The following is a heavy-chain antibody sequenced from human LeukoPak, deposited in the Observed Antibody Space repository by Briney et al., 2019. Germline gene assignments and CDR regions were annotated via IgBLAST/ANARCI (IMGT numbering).Heavy chain of an antibody. D-gene: IGHD3-3*02. J-gene: IGHJ4*02. Sequence: PSETLSLTCAAYGGSFSGYYWTWIRQSPVKGLEWIGEISSGGRTNDNPSLKSRVSISVDTSKSQFSLNLSSVTAADTAVYYCARVVQRRTTGDIFGRYFDFWGQGSLVTVSS. CDR2: ISSGGRT. CDR3: ARVVQRRTTGDIFGRYFDF. V-gene: IGHV4-34*01. CDR1: GGSFSGYY.